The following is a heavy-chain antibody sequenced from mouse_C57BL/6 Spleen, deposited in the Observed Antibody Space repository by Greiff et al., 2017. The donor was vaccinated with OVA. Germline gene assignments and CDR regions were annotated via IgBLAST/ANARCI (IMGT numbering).Heavy chain of an antibody. CDR2: INSDGGST. Sequence: DVKLQESGGGLVQPGESLKLSCESNEYEFPSHDMSWVRKTPEKRLELVAAINSDGGSTYYPDTMERRFIISRDNTKKTLYLQMSRLRSEDTALYYCARGGYDDAMDYWGQGTSVTVSS. CDR1: EYEFPSHD. J-gene: IGHJ4*01. V-gene: IGHV5-2*01. CDR3: ARGGYDDAMDY. D-gene: IGHD2-2*01.